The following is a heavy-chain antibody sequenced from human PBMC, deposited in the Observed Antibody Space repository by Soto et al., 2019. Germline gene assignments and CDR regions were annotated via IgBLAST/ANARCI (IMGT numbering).Heavy chain of an antibody. CDR2: IYYSGST. D-gene: IGHD3-22*01. Sequence: SETLSLTCTVSGGSISSSSYYWGWIRQPPGKGLEWIGSIYYSGSTYYNPSLKSRVTISVDTSKNQFSLKLSSVTAADTAVYYCARRGNYYYDSSGYFDYWGQGTLVPVSS. CDR1: GGSISSSSYY. V-gene: IGHV4-39*01. CDR3: ARRGNYYYDSSGYFDY. J-gene: IGHJ4*02.